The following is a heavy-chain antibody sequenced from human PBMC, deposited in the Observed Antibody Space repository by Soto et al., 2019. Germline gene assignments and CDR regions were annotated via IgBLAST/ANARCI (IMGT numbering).Heavy chain of an antibody. CDR3: ARFRGGIAVADNYYYGMDV. CDR1: GGSISSYY. CDR2: IYYSGST. D-gene: IGHD6-19*01. J-gene: IGHJ6*02. V-gene: IGHV4-59*01. Sequence: SETLSLTCTVSGGSISSYYWSWIRQPPGKGLEWSEYIYYSGSTNCNPSLKRRVTTSVDTSKNQFSLKLSPVTAADTAVYYCARFRGGIAVADNYYYGMDVWGQGTTLT.